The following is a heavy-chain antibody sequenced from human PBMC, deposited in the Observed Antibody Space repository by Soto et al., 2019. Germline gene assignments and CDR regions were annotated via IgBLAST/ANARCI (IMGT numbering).Heavy chain of an antibody. Sequence: SLKVSCKAAAGTCSSYAISWWLQPPGQGLEWMGGSIAICGTANYAQKFQGRVTITADESTSTAYMELSSLRSEDTAVYYCARGSRGSSWYGFFDYWGQGTLVTVSS. CDR3: ARGSRGSSWYGFFDY. J-gene: IGHJ4*02. CDR1: AGTCSSYA. D-gene: IGHD6-13*01. V-gene: IGHV1-69*13. CDR2: SIAICGTA.